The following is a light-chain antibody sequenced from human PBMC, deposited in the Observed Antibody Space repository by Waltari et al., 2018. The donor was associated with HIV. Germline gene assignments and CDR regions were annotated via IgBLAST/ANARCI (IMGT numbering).Light chain of an antibody. CDR1: QSISSY. J-gene: IGKJ4*01. V-gene: IGKV1-39*01. CDR2: AAS. CDR3: QQSYSTHT. Sequence: QSPSSLSASVGDRVTITCRASQSISSYLNWYQQKPGKAPNLLIYAASSLKSGVPSRFSGSGSGTDFTLTISSLQPEDFATYYCQQSYSTHTFGGGTKVEI.